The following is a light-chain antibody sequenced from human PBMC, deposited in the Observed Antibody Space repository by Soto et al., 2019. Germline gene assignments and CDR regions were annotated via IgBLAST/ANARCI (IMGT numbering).Light chain of an antibody. CDR2: TAS. Sequence: EIVLTQSPGTLSLSPGERVTLSCRASQSVAKNYLAWYQQKPGQAPRLLIHTASSWATGIPDRFSGSGSGTDFTLTITRLEPEDFAVYYCQQYATSPLTFGQGTKVEIK. J-gene: IGKJ2*01. CDR1: QSVAKNY. CDR3: QQYATSPLT. V-gene: IGKV3-20*01.